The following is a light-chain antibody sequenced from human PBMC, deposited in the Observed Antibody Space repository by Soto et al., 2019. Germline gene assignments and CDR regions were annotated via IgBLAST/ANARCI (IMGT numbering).Light chain of an antibody. CDR1: QGISTY. Sequence: DIQMTQSPSSLSASVGDRVTITCRASQGISTYLNWYQKKPGKAPKLLIYAASSLQSGVPSRFSGSGSETDFTLTISSLEPEDFAVYYCQHRMNWPLTFGQGTRLEIK. V-gene: IGKV1-39*01. CDR3: QHRMNWPLT. CDR2: AAS. J-gene: IGKJ5*01.